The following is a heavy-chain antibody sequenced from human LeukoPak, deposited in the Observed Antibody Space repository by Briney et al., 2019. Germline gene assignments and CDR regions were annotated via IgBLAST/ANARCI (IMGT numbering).Heavy chain of an antibody. CDR1: GGSISSGGYY. Sequence: SETLSLTCTVSGGSISSGGYYWSWIRQHPGKGVEWIGYIYYSGSTYYNPSLKSRVTISVDTSKNQFSLKLSSVTAADTAVYYCARVLPRANDFWSGYRAMGAFDIWGQGTMVTVSS. V-gene: IGHV4-31*03. CDR2: IYYSGST. CDR3: ARVLPRANDFWSGYRAMGAFDI. J-gene: IGHJ3*02. D-gene: IGHD3-3*01.